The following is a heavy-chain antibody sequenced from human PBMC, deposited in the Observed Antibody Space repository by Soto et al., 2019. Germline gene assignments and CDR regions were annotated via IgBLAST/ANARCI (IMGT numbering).Heavy chain of an antibody. CDR1: GGSFSGYY. CDR2: INHSGST. J-gene: IGHJ4*02. CDR3: ASRRDYGGNLFDY. Sequence: SETLSLTCAVSGGSFSGYYWSWIRQPPVKWLEWIGEINHSGSTYYNPSLKSRVTISVDTSKNQFSLKLSSVTAADTAVYYCASRRDYGGNLFDYWGQGTLVTVSS. D-gene: IGHD4-17*01. V-gene: IGHV4-34*01.